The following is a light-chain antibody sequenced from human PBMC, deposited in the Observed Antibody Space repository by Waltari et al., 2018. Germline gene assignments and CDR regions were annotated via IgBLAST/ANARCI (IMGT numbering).Light chain of an antibody. Sequence: DIEMTQSRSSLSASVGDRVTITCRASQSVSTSLNWYQQKPGKAPKLLLFGASNLHSGVAAKFSGSGSGTDFTLTISSLQPEDSATYYCQQTSRTPITFGQGTRVEIK. CDR1: QSVSTS. CDR2: GAS. CDR3: QQTSRTPIT. J-gene: IGKJ5*01. V-gene: IGKV1-39*01.